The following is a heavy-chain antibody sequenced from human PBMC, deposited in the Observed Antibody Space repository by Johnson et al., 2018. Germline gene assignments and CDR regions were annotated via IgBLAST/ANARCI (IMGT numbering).Heavy chain of an antibody. Sequence: QVQLQQWGAGLLKPSETLSLTCAVYGGSFSGYYWSWIRQPPGKGLEWIGEINHSGSTNYNPSLKSRVTIAVDTSKNQFSRKLGSVTAADTAVYYCARTRWLGDGGVYYYCGMEVGGQGTTVTVSS. CDR3: ARTRWLGDGGVYYYCGMEV. D-gene: IGHD6-19*01. CDR1: GGSFSGYY. V-gene: IGHV4-34*01. J-gene: IGHJ6*02. CDR2: INHSGST.